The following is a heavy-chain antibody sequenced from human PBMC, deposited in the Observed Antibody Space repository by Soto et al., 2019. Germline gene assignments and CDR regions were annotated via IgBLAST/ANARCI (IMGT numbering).Heavy chain of an antibody. D-gene: IGHD3-22*01. CDR3: VKGEYYYDSSGYYSFDY. CDR1: GFTFSIYA. Sequence: GGSLRLSCSASGFTFSIYAMHWVRQAPGKGLEYVSSISTNGGSTHYADSVKGRFTISRDNSKNTQYLQMSSLRADDTAVYYCVKGEYYYDSSGYYSFDYWGQGRMVTVSS. V-gene: IGHV3-64D*06. CDR2: ISTNGGST. J-gene: IGHJ4*02.